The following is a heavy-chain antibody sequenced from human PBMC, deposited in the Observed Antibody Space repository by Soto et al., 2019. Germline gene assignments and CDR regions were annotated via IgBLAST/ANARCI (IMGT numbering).Heavy chain of an antibody. Sequence: GASVKVSCKASGYTFTSYGISWVRQAPGQGLEWMGWISAYNGNTNYAQKLQGRVTMTTDTSTSTAYMELRSLRSDDTAVYYCARAKIVVVPAAISSVQSAPAHSDYWGQGTLVTVSS. D-gene: IGHD2-2*01. V-gene: IGHV1-18*01. J-gene: IGHJ4*02. CDR2: ISAYNGNT. CDR1: GYTFTSYG. CDR3: ARAKIVVVPAAISSVQSAPAHSDY.